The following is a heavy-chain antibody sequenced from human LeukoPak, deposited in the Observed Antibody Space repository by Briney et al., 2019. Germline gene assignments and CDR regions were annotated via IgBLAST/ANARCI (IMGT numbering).Heavy chain of an antibody. CDR2: ISSNGGST. J-gene: IGHJ4*02. Sequence: GGSLRLSCAASGFTFSSYAMHWVRQAPGKGLEYVSAISSNGGSTYYANSVKGRFTISRDNSKNTLYLQMGSLRAEDMAVYYCARDLTTVVTSTYFDYWGQGTLVTVSS. V-gene: IGHV3-64*01. CDR3: ARDLTTVVTSTYFDY. CDR1: GFTFSSYA. D-gene: IGHD4-23*01.